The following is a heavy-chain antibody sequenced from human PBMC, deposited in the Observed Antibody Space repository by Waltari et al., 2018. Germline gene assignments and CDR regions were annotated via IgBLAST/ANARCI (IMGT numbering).Heavy chain of an antibody. Sequence: QVQLLESGGGVVQPGGSLRLSCAAPGFTFSNYDMHGVRQDPGKGWVWVAFVRHDGGNSYNMDSVKGRFTVSRDNSKNTLYVQMNSLRPEDTAIYYCARGGMGYYYSDYWGQGTLVLVSS. J-gene: IGHJ4*02. CDR1: GFTFSNYD. CDR3: ARGGMGYYYSDY. CDR2: VRHDGGNS. D-gene: IGHD1-1*01. V-gene: IGHV3-30*02.